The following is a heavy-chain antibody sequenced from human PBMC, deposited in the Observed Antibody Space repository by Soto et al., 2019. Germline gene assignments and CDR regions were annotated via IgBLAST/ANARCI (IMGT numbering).Heavy chain of an antibody. CDR2: ISYDGSNK. J-gene: IGHJ6*02. Sequence: HPGGSLRLSCAASGFTFSSYGMHWVRQAPGKGLEWVAVISYDGSNKYYADSVKGRFTISRDNSKNTLYLQMNSLRAEDTAVYYCAKVSRVYYRHYYYGMDVWGQGTTVTVSS. CDR1: GFTFSSYG. V-gene: IGHV3-30*18. CDR3: AKVSRVYYRHYYYGMDV. D-gene: IGHD2-8*01.